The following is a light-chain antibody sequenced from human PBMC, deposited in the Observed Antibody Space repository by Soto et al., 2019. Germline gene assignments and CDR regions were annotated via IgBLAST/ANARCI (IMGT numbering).Light chain of an antibody. CDR1: SSDVGGYNY. J-gene: IGLJ2*01. Sequence: QSALTQPASVSGSPGQSITISCTGTSSDVGGYNYVSWYQQHPGKAPKLMIYEVSNRPSGVSNRFSGSKSGNTASLTISGLQAEDEAEYYCSSYTSSSTPVVFGGGTKRTVL. V-gene: IGLV2-14*01. CDR3: SSYTSSSTPVV. CDR2: EVS.